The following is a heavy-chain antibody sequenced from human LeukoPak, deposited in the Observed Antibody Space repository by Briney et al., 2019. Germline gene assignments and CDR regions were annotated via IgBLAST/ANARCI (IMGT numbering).Heavy chain of an antibody. J-gene: IGHJ2*01. CDR1: GGSIRNYY. CDR3: ARVYYSSSYDYWYFDL. V-gene: IGHV4-59*01. Sequence: PSETLSLTCTVSGGSIRNYYWSWIWQPPGKGLEWVGYIFYSGSTNYNPSLKSRVTISVDTSKKQFSLKLRSVSAADTAVYYCARVYYSSSYDYWYFDLWGRGTLVTVSS. CDR2: IFYSGST. D-gene: IGHD6-13*01.